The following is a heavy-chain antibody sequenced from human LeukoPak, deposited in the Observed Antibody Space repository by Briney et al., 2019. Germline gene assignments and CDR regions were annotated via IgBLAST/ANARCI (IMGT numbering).Heavy chain of an antibody. J-gene: IGHJ5*02. CDR2: MNPNSGNT. D-gene: IGHD3-10*01. Sequence: GASVKVSCKASGYTFTNYDINWVRQATGQGLEWMGWMNPNSGNTGYAQKFQGRVTMTRNTSISTAYMELSSLRSEDTAVYYCARGRSYYYGSGSYRGWFDPWGQGTLVTVSS. CDR3: ARGRSYYYGSGSYRGWFDP. V-gene: IGHV1-8*01. CDR1: GYTFTNYD.